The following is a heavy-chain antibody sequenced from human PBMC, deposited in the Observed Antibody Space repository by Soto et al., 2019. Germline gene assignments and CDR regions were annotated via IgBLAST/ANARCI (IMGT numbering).Heavy chain of an antibody. CDR2: IFSNDEK. D-gene: IGHD1-7*01. CDR3: ARTNWNYLSGIDY. CDR1: GFSLSNARMG. J-gene: IGHJ4*02. V-gene: IGHV2-26*01. Sequence: QVTLKESGPVLVNPTETLTLTCTVSGFSLSNARMGVSWIRQPPGKALEWLAHIFSNDEKSYSTSLKSRLTISKDTSKSQVVLTMTNMDPVDTATYYCARTNWNYLSGIDYWGQGTLVTVSS.